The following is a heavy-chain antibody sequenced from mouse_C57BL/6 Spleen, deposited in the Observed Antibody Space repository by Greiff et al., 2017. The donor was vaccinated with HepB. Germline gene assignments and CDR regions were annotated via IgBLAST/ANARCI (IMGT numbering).Heavy chain of an antibody. CDR3: ARGITGAWFAY. J-gene: IGHJ3*01. V-gene: IGHV1-80*01. CDR1: GYAFSSYW. CDR2: IYPGDGDT. D-gene: IGHD4-1*01. Sequence: VMLVESGAELVKPGASVKISCKASGYAFSSYWMNWVKQRPGKGLEWIGQIYPGDGDTNYNGKFKGKATLTADKSSSTAYMQLSSLTSEDSAVYFCARGITGAWFAYWGQGTLVTVSA.